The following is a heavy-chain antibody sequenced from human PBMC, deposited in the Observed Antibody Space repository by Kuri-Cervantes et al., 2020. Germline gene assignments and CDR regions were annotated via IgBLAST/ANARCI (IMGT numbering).Heavy chain of an antibody. CDR2: MNPNSGNA. D-gene: IGHD3-22*01. CDR1: GYTFTSYG. V-gene: IGHV1-8*02. Sequence: ASVKVSCKASGYTFTSYGISWVRQATGQGLEWMGWMNPNSGNAGYAQKFQGRVTMTRNTSISTAYMELSSLRSEDTAVYYCARGHYYDSSGLDYWGQGTLVTVSS. J-gene: IGHJ4*02. CDR3: ARGHYYDSSGLDY.